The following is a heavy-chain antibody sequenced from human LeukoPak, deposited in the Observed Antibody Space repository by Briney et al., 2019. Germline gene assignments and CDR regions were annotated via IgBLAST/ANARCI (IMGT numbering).Heavy chain of an antibody. CDR2: ISWYSGSI. Sequence: PGGSLRLSCAASGFTFDDYAMHWVRQAPGKGLEWVSGISWYSGSIGYADSVKGRFTISRDHAKNSLYLQMNSLRAEDTALYYCAKDGDLQGYYFDYWGQGTLVTVSS. V-gene: IGHV3-9*01. D-gene: IGHD2-21*02. CDR3: AKDGDLQGYYFDY. CDR1: GFTFDDYA. J-gene: IGHJ4*02.